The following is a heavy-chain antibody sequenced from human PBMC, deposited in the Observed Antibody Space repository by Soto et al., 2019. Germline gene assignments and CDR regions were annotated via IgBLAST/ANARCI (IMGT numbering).Heavy chain of an antibody. Sequence: QVQLVQSGAEVKKPGSSVKVSCKASGGTFSSYAISWVRQAPGQGLEWMGGIIPIFGTANYAQKFQGRVTITVDESTSTAYLELSSLRSEDTAVYYGARVRPGGYPRVGDFDIWGQGTMVTVSS. CDR3: ARVRPGGYPRVGDFDI. J-gene: IGHJ3*02. CDR2: IIPIFGTA. V-gene: IGHV1-69*01. CDR1: GGTFSSYA. D-gene: IGHD5-18*01.